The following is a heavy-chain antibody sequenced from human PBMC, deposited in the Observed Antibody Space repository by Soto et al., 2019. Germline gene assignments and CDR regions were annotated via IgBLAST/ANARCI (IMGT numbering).Heavy chain of an antibody. Sequence: GGSLRLSCAASGFTFSSYWMHWVRQPPGKGLVWVSRINSDGSSTSYADSVKGRFTISRDNAKNTLYLQMNSLRAEDTAVFYCARVGEGHSGSYYSDFWGQGTLVTVSS. V-gene: IGHV3-74*01. J-gene: IGHJ4*02. CDR2: INSDGSST. CDR3: ARVGEGHSGSYYSDF. D-gene: IGHD1-26*01. CDR1: GFTFSSYW.